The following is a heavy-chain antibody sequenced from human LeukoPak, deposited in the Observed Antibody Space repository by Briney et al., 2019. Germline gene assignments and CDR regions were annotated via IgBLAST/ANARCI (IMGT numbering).Heavy chain of an antibody. CDR1: GFTFSSYD. D-gene: IGHD6-13*01. Sequence: PGGSLRLSCAASGFTFSSYDMHWVRQATGKGLEWVSAIGTAGDTYYPGSVKGRFTISRDNAKNSLYLQMNSLRAEDTALYHCARRRGVAASRDGFDIWGQGTMVTVSS. V-gene: IGHV3-13*01. CDR3: ARRRGVAASRDGFDI. CDR2: IGTAGDT. J-gene: IGHJ3*02.